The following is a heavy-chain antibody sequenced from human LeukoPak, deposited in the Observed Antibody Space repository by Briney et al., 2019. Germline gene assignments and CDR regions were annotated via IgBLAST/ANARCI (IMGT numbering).Heavy chain of an antibody. CDR1: ADSFSSHY. CDR3: ARDLVTVTKGFDI. Sequence: PSETLSLTCAVSADSFSSHYWTWIRQPPGKGLEWIWYISYIGSTNYNPSFKSRVTISIDTSKNQFSLKLSSVTAADTAVYYCARDLVTVTKGFDIWGQGTMVSVSS. J-gene: IGHJ3*02. D-gene: IGHD4-17*01. V-gene: IGHV4-59*11. CDR2: ISYIGST.